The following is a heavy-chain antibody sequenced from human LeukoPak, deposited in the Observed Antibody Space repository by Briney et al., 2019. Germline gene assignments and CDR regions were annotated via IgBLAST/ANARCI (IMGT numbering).Heavy chain of an antibody. V-gene: IGHV3-33*01. Sequence: GGSLRLSCATSGFTFRKFGMHWVRQAPGKGLEWVAIIWYDGSNKYYVESVKGRFTISRDDSKRTVYLDMNTLRVEDTAVYYCARDLDPEHPTEWFEEEDYWGQGTLVTVSS. D-gene: IGHD3-10*01. CDR1: GFTFRKFG. CDR2: IWYDGSNK. J-gene: IGHJ4*02. CDR3: ARDLDPEHPTEWFEEEDY.